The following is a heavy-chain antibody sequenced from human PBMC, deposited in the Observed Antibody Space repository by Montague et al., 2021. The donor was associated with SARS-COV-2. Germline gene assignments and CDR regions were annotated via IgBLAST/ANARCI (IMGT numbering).Heavy chain of an antibody. CDR3: ASQTLGITIFGVVNGRWFDP. Sequence: SETLSLTCAVYGGSFSGYYWSWIRQPPGKGLEWIGEINHSGSTNYNPSLKSRVTISVDTSKNQFSLKLSPVTAADTALYYCASQTLGITIFGVVNGRWFDPWGQGTLVTVSS. D-gene: IGHD3-3*01. J-gene: IGHJ5*02. CDR1: GGSFSGYY. V-gene: IGHV4-34*01. CDR2: INHSGST.